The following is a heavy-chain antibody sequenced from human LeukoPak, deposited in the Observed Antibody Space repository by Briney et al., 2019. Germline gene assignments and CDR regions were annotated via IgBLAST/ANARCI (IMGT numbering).Heavy chain of an antibody. CDR3: ARDMEQQLVSDY. Sequence: ASVKVSCKASGYTFTIYYMHWVRQAPGQGLEWMGIINPSGGSTSYAQKFQGRVTMTRDTSTSTVYMELSSLRSEDTAVYYCARDMEQQLVSDYWGQGTLVTVSS. V-gene: IGHV1-46*01. CDR1: GYTFTIYY. J-gene: IGHJ4*02. D-gene: IGHD6-13*01. CDR2: INPSGGST.